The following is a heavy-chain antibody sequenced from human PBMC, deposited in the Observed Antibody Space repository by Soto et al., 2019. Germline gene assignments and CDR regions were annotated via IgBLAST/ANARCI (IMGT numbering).Heavy chain of an antibody. V-gene: IGHV3-30*18. CDR2: ISYDGSNK. J-gene: IGHJ4*02. D-gene: IGHD6-6*01. Sequence: QVQLVESGGGVVQPGRSLRLSCAASGFTVSSYGMHWVRQAPGKGLEWVAVISYDGSNKYYADSVKGRFTISRDNSKNTLYLQMNSLRAEDTAVYYCAKLQAARAADFDYWGQGTLVTVSS. CDR1: GFTVSSYG. CDR3: AKLQAARAADFDY.